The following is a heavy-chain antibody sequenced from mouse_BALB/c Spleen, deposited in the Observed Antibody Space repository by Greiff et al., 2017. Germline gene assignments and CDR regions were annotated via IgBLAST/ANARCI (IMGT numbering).Heavy chain of an antibody. J-gene: IGHJ2*01. CDR2: ISYDGSN. CDR3: AGGFSDY. Sequence: EVQVVESGPGLVKPSQSLSLTCSVTGYSITSGYYWNWIRQFPGNKLEWMGYISYDGSNNYNPSFKNRISITRDTSKNQFFLKLNSVTTEDTATYYCAGGFSDYWGQGTTLTVSS. CDR1: GYSITSGYY. V-gene: IGHV3-6*02.